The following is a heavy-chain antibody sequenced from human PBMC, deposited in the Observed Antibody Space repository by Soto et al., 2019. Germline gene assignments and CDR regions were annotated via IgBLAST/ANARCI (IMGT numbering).Heavy chain of an antibody. CDR1: GGTFSSYA. D-gene: IGHD6-25*01. CDR2: IIPIFGTA. Sequence: VQLVQSGAEVKKPGSSVKVSCKASGGTFSSYAISWVRQAPGQGLEWMGGIIPIFGTANYAQKIQGRVTITADKYTSTDYMELSSRSYEDKAVYYCARDGGRGYGNASDAFDSWGQGTMVTVSS. J-gene: IGHJ3*02. CDR3: ARDGGRGYGNASDAFDS. V-gene: IGHV1-69*06.